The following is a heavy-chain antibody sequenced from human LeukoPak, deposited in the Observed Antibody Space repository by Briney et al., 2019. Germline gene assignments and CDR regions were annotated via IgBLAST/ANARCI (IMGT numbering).Heavy chain of an antibody. CDR1: GFTFSDYY. J-gene: IGHJ4*02. V-gene: IGHV3-11*01. Sequence: GGSLRLSCAASGFTFSDYYMSWIRQAPGKGLEWVSYIGSSGSTIYYADSVKGRFTISRDNAKNSLYLQMNSLRAEDTAVYYCARHYDSSGSTPFDYWGQGTLVTVSS. D-gene: IGHD3-22*01. CDR2: IGSSGSTI. CDR3: ARHYDSSGSTPFDY.